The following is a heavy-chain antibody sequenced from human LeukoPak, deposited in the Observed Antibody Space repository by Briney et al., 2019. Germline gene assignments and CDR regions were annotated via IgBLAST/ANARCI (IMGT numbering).Heavy chain of an antibody. Sequence: GASVKVSCKASGGTFSSYAISWVRQAPGQGLEWMGGIIPIFGTANYAQKFQGRVTITADESTSTAYMELSSLRSEDTAVYYCARIFPYCGGDCYPTFDYWGQGTLVTVSS. CDR3: ARIFPYCGGDCYPTFDY. CDR2: IIPIFGTA. J-gene: IGHJ4*02. V-gene: IGHV1-69*13. CDR1: GGTFSSYA. D-gene: IGHD2-21*02.